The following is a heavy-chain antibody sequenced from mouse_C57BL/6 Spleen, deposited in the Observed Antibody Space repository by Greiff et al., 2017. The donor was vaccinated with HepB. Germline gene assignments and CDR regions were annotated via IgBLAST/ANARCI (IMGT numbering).Heavy chain of an antibody. CDR1: GYTFTDYN. CDR2: INPNDGGT. CDR3: ARDVKYYGSSYGYFDV. Sequence: EVQLQQSGPELVKPGASVKIPCKASGYTFTDYNMDWVKQSHGKSLEWIGDINPNDGGTVYNQKFKGKATLTVDKSSSTAYMELRSLTSEDTAVYYCARDVKYYGSSYGYFDVWGTGTTVTVSS. D-gene: IGHD1-1*01. J-gene: IGHJ1*03. V-gene: IGHV1-18*01.